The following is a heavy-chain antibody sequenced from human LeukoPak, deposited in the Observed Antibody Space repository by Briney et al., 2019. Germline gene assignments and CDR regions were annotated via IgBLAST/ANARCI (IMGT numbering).Heavy chain of an antibody. CDR2: INPSGGST. Sequence: VASVNVSCKASGYTFTTYYIHWVRQAPGQGLEWMGIINPSGGSTSYAQKFQGRVTMTTDTSTRTGYMELSSLRSEDTAVYDCARVDSIGWKWFDLWGQGTLVTVFS. CDR3: ARVDSIGWKWFDL. D-gene: IGHD6-19*01. CDR1: GYTFTTYY. V-gene: IGHV1-46*01. J-gene: IGHJ5*02.